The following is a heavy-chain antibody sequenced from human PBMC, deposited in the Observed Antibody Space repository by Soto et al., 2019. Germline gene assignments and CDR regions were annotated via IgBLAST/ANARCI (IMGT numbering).Heavy chain of an antibody. CDR3: AKGSPGVIVLDFDY. CDR2: ISGSGGST. J-gene: IGHJ4*02. Sequence: GESLKISCAASGFTFSSYAMSWVRQAPGKGLEWVSAISGSGGSTYYADSVKGRFTISRDNSKNTLYLQMNSLRAEDTAVYYCAKGSPGVIVLDFDYWGQGTLVTVSS. CDR1: GFTFSSYA. V-gene: IGHV3-23*01. D-gene: IGHD3-16*02.